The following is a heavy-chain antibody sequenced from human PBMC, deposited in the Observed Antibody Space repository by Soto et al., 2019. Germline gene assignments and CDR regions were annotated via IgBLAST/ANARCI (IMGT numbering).Heavy chain of an antibody. V-gene: IGHV3-9*01. D-gene: IGHD4-17*01. Sequence: EVQLVESGGDLVQSGRSLRLSCAASGFTFDDYAMHWVRQAPGNGLEWDSGISWNSGFVGYADSVKGRFTISRDNAQNSLYLQMMSLRPEDTAFYYCAKDRGDYGGNWGESWGRGTLVTVSS. CDR1: GFTFDDYA. CDR2: ISWNSGFV. J-gene: IGHJ5*02. CDR3: AKDRGDYGGNWGES.